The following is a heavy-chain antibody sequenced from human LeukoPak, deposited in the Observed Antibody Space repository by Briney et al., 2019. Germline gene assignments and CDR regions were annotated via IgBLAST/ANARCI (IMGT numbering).Heavy chain of an antibody. CDR3: ARDERGSGSYYNRDSYYYYMDV. CDR2: IYTSGST. J-gene: IGHJ6*03. V-gene: IGHV4-4*07. D-gene: IGHD3-10*01. Sequence: PETLSLTCTISGGSISSYYWSWIRQPAGKGLEWIGRIYTSGSTNYNPSLKSRVTMSVDTSKNQFSLKLSSVTAADTAVYYCARDERGSGSYYNRDSYYYYMDVWGKGTTVTISS. CDR1: GGSISSYY.